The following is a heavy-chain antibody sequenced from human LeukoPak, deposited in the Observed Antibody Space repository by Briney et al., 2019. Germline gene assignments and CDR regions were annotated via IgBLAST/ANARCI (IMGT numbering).Heavy chain of an antibody. Sequence: SETLSLTCTVYGGSISSSSYYWGWIRQPPGKGLEWIGSIYYSGSTYYNPSLKSRVIISVDTSKNQFSLKLSSVTAADTAVYYCARRSGSYYDYWGQGTLVTVSS. CDR1: GGSISSSSYY. CDR2: IYYSGST. CDR3: ARRSGSYYDY. J-gene: IGHJ4*02. D-gene: IGHD1-26*01. V-gene: IGHV4-39*01.